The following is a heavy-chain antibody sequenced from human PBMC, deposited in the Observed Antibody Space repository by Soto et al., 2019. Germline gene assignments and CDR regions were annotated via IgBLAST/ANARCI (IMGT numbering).Heavy chain of an antibody. CDR2: ISDSSST. CDR1: GFTFSTYA. D-gene: IGHD2-2*01. CDR3: AKNKGGNYCTRTSCLYSFDY. V-gene: IGHV3-23*01. J-gene: IGHJ4*02. Sequence: EVHVLESGGDLVQPGGSLRLSCAASGFTFSTYAMTWARQAAGKGLEWVSTISDSSSTYYADSVKGRFTISRDNSKNTLYLEMTSLRADDTAVYYCAKNKGGNYCTRTSCLYSFDYWGQGTLVTVSS.